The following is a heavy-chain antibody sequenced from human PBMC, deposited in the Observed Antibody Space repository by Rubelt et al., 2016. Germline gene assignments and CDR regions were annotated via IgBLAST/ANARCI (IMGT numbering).Heavy chain of an antibody. J-gene: IGHJ6*03. CDR2: ISAYNGNT. CDR3: ASQYGDYVAYYYYYMDV. CDR1: GYTFTSYG. Sequence: QVQLVQSGAEVKKPGASVKVSCKASGYTFTSYGISWVRQAPGQGLEWMGWISAYNGNTNYAQKLQGRVTMTTDTSTSTAYMELRSLRSDDTAVYYCASQYGDYVAYYYYYMDVWGKGTTVTVSS. D-gene: IGHD4-17*01. V-gene: IGHV1-18*01.